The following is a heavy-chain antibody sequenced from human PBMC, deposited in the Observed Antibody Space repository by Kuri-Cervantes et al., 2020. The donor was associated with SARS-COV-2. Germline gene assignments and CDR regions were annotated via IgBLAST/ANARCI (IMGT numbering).Heavy chain of an antibody. J-gene: IGHJ6*03. D-gene: IGHD4-23*01. V-gene: IGHV3-21*01. Sequence: GGSLRLSCAASGFTFSSYSMNWVRQAPGKGLEWVSSISSSSSYIYYADSVKGRFTISRDNAKNSLYLQMNSLRAEDTAVYCCAREVETFYYYYYYMDVWGKGTTVTVSS. CDR1: GFTFSSYS. CDR3: AREVETFYYYYYYMDV. CDR2: ISSSSSYI.